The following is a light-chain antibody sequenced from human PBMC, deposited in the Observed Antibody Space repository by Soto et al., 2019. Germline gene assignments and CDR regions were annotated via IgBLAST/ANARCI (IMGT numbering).Light chain of an antibody. J-gene: IGKJ4*01. Sequence: DIQMTQSPSTLSASVGDRVTITCRASQNINSWLAWYQQKPGKAPKLLIYKASVLESGVPSRFSGSGSGTEFTLTISGLQPDDLATYFCQQSQSYSLTFGGGTKVDIK. V-gene: IGKV1-5*03. CDR2: KAS. CDR3: QQSQSYSLT. CDR1: QNINSW.